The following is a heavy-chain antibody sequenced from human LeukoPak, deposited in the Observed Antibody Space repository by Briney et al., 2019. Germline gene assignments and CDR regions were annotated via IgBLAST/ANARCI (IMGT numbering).Heavy chain of an antibody. J-gene: IGHJ5*02. D-gene: IGHD4-23*01. CDR1: GGSISSYY. CDR3: ARPYLRGTVVNNWFDP. Sequence: SETLSLTCTVSGGSISSYYWNWIRQPPGKGLEWVGYIYYSGTTNYNPSLKSRVSMSVDTSKNQFSLKLSSVTAADTAVYYCARPYLRGTVVNNWFDPWGQGTRVTVSS. V-gene: IGHV4-59*08. CDR2: IYYSGTT.